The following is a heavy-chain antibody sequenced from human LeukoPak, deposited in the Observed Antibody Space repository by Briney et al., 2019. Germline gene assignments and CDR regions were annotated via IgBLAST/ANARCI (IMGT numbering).Heavy chain of an antibody. CDR2: IYTSGST. V-gene: IGHV4-4*07. CDR1: GGSISSYY. Sequence: SETLSLTCTVSGGSISSYYGSWIRQPAGKGLEWIGRIYTSGSTNYNPSLKSRVTMSVDTSKNQFSLKLSSVTAADTAVYYCARVQLLWFGELLYSWFDPWGQGTLVTVSS. J-gene: IGHJ5*02. D-gene: IGHD3-10*01. CDR3: ARVQLLWFGELLYSWFDP.